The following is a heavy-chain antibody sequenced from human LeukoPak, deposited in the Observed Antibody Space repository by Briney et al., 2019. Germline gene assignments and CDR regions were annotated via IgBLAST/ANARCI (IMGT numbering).Heavy chain of an antibody. J-gene: IGHJ4*02. CDR2: ISYDGSNK. CDR1: GFTFNSYA. CDR3: ARGGSSSWYLVGY. Sequence: PGGSLRLSCAASGFTFNSYAMHWVRQAPGKGLEWVAVISYDGSNKYYADSVKGRFTISRDNSKNTLYLQMNSLRAEDTAVYYCARGGSSSWYLVGYWGQGTLVTVSS. D-gene: IGHD6-13*01. V-gene: IGHV3-30*04.